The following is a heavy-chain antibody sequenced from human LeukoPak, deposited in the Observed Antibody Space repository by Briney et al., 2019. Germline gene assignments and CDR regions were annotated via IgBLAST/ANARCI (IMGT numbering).Heavy chain of an antibody. CDR2: IIPIFGTA. CDR1: GGTFSSYA. D-gene: IGHD5-24*01. J-gene: IGHJ4*02. V-gene: IGHV1-69*13. CDR3: ARGEMAITFDY. Sequence: GASVKVSCKASGGTFSSYAISWVRQAPGQGLEWMGGIIPIFGTANYAQKLQGRVTITADESTSTAYMELSSLRSEDTAVYYCARGEMAITFDYWGQGTLVTVSS.